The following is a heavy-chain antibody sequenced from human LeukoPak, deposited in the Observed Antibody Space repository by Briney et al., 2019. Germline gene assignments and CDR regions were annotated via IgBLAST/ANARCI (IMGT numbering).Heavy chain of an antibody. Sequence: EXXSLTXXVYGGSXSGYYWSWIRQPPGKGLEWIGEINHSGSTNYNPSLKSRVTISVDTSKNQFSLKLSSVTAADTAVYYCARAIRITMVRGVIITSRIGNWFDPWGQGTLVTVSS. D-gene: IGHD3-10*01. J-gene: IGHJ5*02. CDR3: ARAIRITMVRGVIITSRIGNWFDP. CDR1: GGSXSGYY. CDR2: INHSGST. V-gene: IGHV4-34*01.